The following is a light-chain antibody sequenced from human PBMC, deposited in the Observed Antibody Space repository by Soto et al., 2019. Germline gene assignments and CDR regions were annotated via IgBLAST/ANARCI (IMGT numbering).Light chain of an antibody. V-gene: IGKV3-15*01. Sequence: IVLTQSASTLSVSPGESATLSCRASQSFXSNFAWYQKKPGQGPRVLXDGASTRATDSPGRLSGSGSGTEFTLTISSLHSYDFAVYYFQQYKDWPRTFGGGTKVDIK. CDR1: QSFXSN. CDR3: QQYKDWPRT. J-gene: IGKJ4*02. CDR2: GAS.